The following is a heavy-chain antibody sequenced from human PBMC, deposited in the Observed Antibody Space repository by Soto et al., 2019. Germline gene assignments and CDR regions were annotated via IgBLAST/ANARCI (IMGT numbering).Heavy chain of an antibody. J-gene: IGHJ4*02. D-gene: IGHD3-10*01. Sequence: GGSLRLSCIASGLPHSLFAMMWIRQAPGKGLECVSGIYGSGGGIQYADSVKGRFTISRDNSKNTVYLQMTDLRADDTAIYYCAKDAVYNDGLWLMDLWGQGTQVTVSS. CDR1: GLPHSLFA. CDR2: IYGSGGGI. V-gene: IGHV3-23*01. CDR3: AKDAVYNDGLWLMDL.